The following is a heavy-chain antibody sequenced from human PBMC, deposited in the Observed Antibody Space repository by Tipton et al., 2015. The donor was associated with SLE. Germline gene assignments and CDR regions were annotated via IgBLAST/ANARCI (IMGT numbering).Heavy chain of an antibody. Sequence: TLSLTCTVSRGSISRGGYYWSWIRQHPGKGLEWIGSIYHRGSTHYNTSLKSRVTISVDTSKNQFSLKLSSVTAADTAVYYCARHRSYFDYWGQGTLVTVSS. J-gene: IGHJ4*02. CDR3: ARHRSYFDY. CDR2: IYHRGST. V-gene: IGHV4-39*07. CDR1: RGSISRGGYY.